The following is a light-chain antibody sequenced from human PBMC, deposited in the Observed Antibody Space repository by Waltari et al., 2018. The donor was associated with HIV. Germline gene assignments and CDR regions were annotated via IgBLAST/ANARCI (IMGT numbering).Light chain of an antibody. Sequence: QSALTQTASVSGSPGQSITVSCTGTSRDVGTYNLVSWYQHHPGKAPKLMIYEVTKRPSGVSNRFTGSKSGNTASLTISGLQAEDEADYYCCSYADSTTLVFGGGTKLTVL. CDR3: CSYADSTTLV. V-gene: IGLV2-23*02. CDR1: SRDVGTYNL. J-gene: IGLJ2*01. CDR2: EVT.